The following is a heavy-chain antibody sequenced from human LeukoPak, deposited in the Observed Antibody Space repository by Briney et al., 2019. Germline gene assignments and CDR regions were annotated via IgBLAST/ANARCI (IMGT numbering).Heavy chain of an antibody. CDR2: INPNSGGT. Sequence: ASVKVSCKAFGYTFTGYYMHWVRQAPGQGLEWMGWINPNSGGTNYAQKFQGRVTMTRDTSISTAYMELSRLRSDDTAVYYCAREDCSSTSCYLDYWGQGTLVTVSS. J-gene: IGHJ4*02. V-gene: IGHV1-2*02. CDR1: GYTFTGYY. D-gene: IGHD2-2*01. CDR3: AREDCSSTSCYLDY.